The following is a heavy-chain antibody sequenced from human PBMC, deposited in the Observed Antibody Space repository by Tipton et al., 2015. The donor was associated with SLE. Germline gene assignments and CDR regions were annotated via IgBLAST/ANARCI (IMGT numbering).Heavy chain of an antibody. D-gene: IGHD2-2*01. J-gene: IGHJ5*02. Sequence: LRLSCTVYGESLSGHYWVWVRQPPGKGRAWIGDINNSGRIDYNPSLMSRVTISVDTSKNLFSLNLKSATAADTAVYFCARGFGTSTWTSANWFDPWGHGTLVTVSS. CDR3: ARGFGTSTWTSANWFDP. V-gene: IGHV4-34*01. CDR1: GESLSGHY. CDR2: INNSGRI.